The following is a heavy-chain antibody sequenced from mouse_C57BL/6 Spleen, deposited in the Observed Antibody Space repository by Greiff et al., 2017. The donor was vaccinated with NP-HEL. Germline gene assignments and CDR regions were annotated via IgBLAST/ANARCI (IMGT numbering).Heavy chain of an antibody. CDR2: IYPGSGST. V-gene: IGHV1-55*01. CDR1: GYTFTSYW. CDR3: ARTGTASVYFDY. Sequence: QVQLQQPGAELVKPGASVKMSCKASGYTFTSYWITWVKQRPGQGLEWIGDIYPGSGSTNYNEKFKSKATLTVDTSSSTDYMQLSSLTSEDSAVYYCARTGTASVYFDYWGQGTTLTVSS. J-gene: IGHJ2*01. D-gene: IGHD3-3*01.